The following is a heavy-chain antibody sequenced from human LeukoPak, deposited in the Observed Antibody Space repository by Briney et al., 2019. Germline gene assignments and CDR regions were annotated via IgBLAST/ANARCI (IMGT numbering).Heavy chain of an antibody. J-gene: IGHJ3*02. CDR1: GGSIRSYY. Sequence: PSETLSLTCTVSGGSIRSYYWSWIRQPPGKGLEWIGYIYYSESANYNPSLKSRITISLDTSKNHFSLNLNSVTAADTAVYYCARVGGYPLSAFDIWGQGTMVTVSS. CDR3: ARVGGYPLSAFDI. D-gene: IGHD3-22*01. V-gene: IGHV4-59*08. CDR2: IYYSESA.